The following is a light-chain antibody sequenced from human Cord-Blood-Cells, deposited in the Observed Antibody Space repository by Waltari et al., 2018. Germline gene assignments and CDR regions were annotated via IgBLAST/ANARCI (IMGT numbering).Light chain of an antibody. Sequence: DIQMTHSPSSLSAAEGDRVTITCQASNDISKYLTWYKQKPGKDPKLLIYDTSNLETGVPSRFSGSGSGTDFTFTISSLQPEDIATYYCQQYDNLSLTFGGGTKVEIK. CDR3: QQYDNLSLT. J-gene: IGKJ4*01. CDR1: NDISKY. CDR2: DTS. V-gene: IGKV1-33*01.